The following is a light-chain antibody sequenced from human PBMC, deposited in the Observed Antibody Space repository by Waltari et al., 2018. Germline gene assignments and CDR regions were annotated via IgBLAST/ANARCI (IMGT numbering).Light chain of an antibody. V-gene: IGKV3-11*01. CDR1: QIVLSY. CDR3: QQRSNWPIT. J-gene: IGKJ5*01. CDR2: DAS. Sequence: EIVLTQSAATLPLSPGERATSSCRARQIVLSYLAWYQQKPGQAPRLLIYDASNRATGIPARFSGSGSGTDFTLTISSLEPEDFAVYHCQQRSNWPITFGQGTRLEIK.